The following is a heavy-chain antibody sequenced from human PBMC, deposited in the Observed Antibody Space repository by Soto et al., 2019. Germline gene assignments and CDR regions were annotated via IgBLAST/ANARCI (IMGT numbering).Heavy chain of an antibody. CDR3: AKEGGGEGSSSAAFDI. Sequence: GGSLRLSCAASGFTFSSYAMSWVRQAPGKGLEWVSAISGSGGSTYYADSVKGRFTISRDNSKNTLYLQMNSLRAEDTAVYYCAKEGGGEGSSSAAFDIWGQGTMVTVSS. CDR2: ISGSGGST. J-gene: IGHJ3*02. CDR1: GFTFSSYA. D-gene: IGHD6-6*01. V-gene: IGHV3-23*01.